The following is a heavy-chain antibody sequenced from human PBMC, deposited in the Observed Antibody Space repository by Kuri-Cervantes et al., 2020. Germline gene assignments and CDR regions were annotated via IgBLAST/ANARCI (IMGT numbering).Heavy chain of an antibody. CDR3: ARDPIP. V-gene: IGHV3-15*01. J-gene: IGHJ5*02. Sequence: GGSLRLSCAASEFAFSNAWMSWVRQAPGKGLEWVGRIKSKTDGGTTDYAAPVKGRFTISRDDSKNTVYLQMNSLRAEDTAVYYCARDPIPWGQGTLVTVSS. CDR1: EFAFSNAW. CDR2: IKSKTDGGTT. D-gene: IGHD2-21*01.